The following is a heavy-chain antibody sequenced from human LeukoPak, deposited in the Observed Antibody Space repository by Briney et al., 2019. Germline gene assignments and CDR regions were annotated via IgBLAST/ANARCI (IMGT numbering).Heavy chain of an antibody. V-gene: IGHV3-23*01. J-gene: IGHJ3*02. CDR3: AKINIPDSWSGDPNDAFDI. Sequence: PGGSLRLSCAASGFTFFTYTMSWVRQTPGRRLEWVSAVSGSGDNTYYGDYMKGRFTVSRDNSKNTLYLQVISLSDEDTAIYYCAKINIPDSWSGDPNDAFDIWGQGTMVTVSS. CDR2: VSGSGDNT. CDR1: GFTFFTYT. D-gene: IGHD3-3*01.